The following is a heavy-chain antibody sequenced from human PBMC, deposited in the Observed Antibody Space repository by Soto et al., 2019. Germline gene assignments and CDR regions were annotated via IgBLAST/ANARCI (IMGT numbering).Heavy chain of an antibody. J-gene: IGHJ4*02. CDR3: SRRRDWTATDPLDY. Sequence: EVQLVESGGGLVKPGGSLKLSCAASGFTFTDSAIHWFRQASGKGPEWVGRIRNKINTYATAYAASVKGRFTISRDDATGTTYLQMNSLTTEDTAVYYCSRRRDWTATDPLDYWGQGTLVTVAS. CDR1: GFTFTDSA. V-gene: IGHV3-73*02. D-gene: IGHD2-21*01. CDR2: IRNKINTYAT.